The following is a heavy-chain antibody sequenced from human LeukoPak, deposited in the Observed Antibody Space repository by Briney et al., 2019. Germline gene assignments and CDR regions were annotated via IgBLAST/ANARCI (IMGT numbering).Heavy chain of an antibody. CDR3: ARVRGDRDILTGYFKLYFDY. J-gene: IGHJ4*02. CDR2: IKQDGSEK. V-gene: IGHV3-7*04. D-gene: IGHD3-9*01. Sequence: GGSLRLSSAASGFSFNTYWMTWVRQAPGKGLEWVANIKQDGSEKDYVDSVKGRFTISRDNGKNSLYLEMNSLRGDDTAVYYCARVRGDRDILTGYFKLYFDYWGQGTLVTVSS. CDR1: GFSFNTYW.